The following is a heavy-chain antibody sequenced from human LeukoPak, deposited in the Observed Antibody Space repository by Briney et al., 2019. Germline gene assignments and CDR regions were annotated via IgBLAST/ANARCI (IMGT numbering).Heavy chain of an antibody. D-gene: IGHD3-10*01. CDR3: AKAGWFGELLHNWFDP. CDR1: GFTFADYA. V-gene: IGHV3-9*01. Sequence: PGRSLRLSCAASGFTFADYAMHWVRQAPGKGLGWVSGINWNSNSIGYADSVKGRFTISRDNAKNSLYLQMNSLRAEDTALYYCAKAGWFGELLHNWFDPWGQGTLVTVSS. CDR2: INWNSNSI. J-gene: IGHJ5*02.